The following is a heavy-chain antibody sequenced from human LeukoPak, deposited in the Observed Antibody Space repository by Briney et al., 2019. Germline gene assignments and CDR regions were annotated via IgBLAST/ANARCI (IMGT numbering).Heavy chain of an antibody. CDR1: GFTFSSYW. D-gene: IGHD5-12*01. CDR2: IKQDGSEK. Sequence: GGSLRLFCAASGFTFSSYWMSWVRQAPGKGLEWAANIKQDGSEKYYVDSVKGRFTISRDNAKNSLYLQMNSLRAEDTAVYYCARGPDIVATIFGWFDPWGQGTLVTVSS. J-gene: IGHJ5*02. CDR3: ARGPDIVATIFGWFDP. V-gene: IGHV3-7*01.